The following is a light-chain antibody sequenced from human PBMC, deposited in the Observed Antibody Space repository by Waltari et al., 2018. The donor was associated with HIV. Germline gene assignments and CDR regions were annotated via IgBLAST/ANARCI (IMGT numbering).Light chain of an antibody. CDR3: QQRSNGPSLT. CDR1: QSVSSY. Sequence: ELVLTHSPATLSLSPGEGATLSCSASQSVSSYLARYQQKLGQAPRLLIYDASNRATGSPARCSGSRSGTDFTLTTSSLEPEDFAVYYCQQRSNGPSLTFGGGTKVEIK. V-gene: IGKV3-11*01. CDR2: DAS. J-gene: IGKJ4*01.